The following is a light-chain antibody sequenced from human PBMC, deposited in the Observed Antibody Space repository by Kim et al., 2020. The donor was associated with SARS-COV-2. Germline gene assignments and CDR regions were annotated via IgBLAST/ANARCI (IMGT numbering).Light chain of an antibody. Sequence: QAVPVSCIGRSANIGAGYDVHWYQHPPTTAPKLRIYSNGNRPSGVPDRFSGSKSGTSASLAITGLQAEDEADYYCQSYDSSLSGYVFGSGTKVTVL. J-gene: IGLJ1*01. V-gene: IGLV1-40*01. CDR2: SNG. CDR3: QSYDSSLSGYV. CDR1: SANIGAGYD.